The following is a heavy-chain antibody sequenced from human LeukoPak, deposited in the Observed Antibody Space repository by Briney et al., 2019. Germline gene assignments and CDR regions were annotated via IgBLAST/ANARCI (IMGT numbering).Heavy chain of an antibody. J-gene: IGHJ4*02. V-gene: IGHV3-66*01. D-gene: IGHD6-19*01. CDR2: IYSGGNT. CDR3: ARGSGWYRPIDY. Sequence: PGGSLRLSCAASGFIVSSNYMSWVRQAPGKGLEWVSVIYSGGNTHYADSVKGRFTISRDNSKNTVYLQMNSLRAEDTAVYYCARGSGWYRPIDYWGQGTLVTVSS. CDR1: GFIVSSNY.